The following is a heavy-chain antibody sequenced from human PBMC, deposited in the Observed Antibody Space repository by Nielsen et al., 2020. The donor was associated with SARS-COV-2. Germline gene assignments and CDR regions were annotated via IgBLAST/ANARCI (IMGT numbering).Heavy chain of an antibody. J-gene: IGHJ4*02. CDR3: AKDYASWYELFDY. D-gene: IGHD6-13*01. CDR1: GFTFDDYA. CDR2: ISWNSGSI. V-gene: IGHV3-9*01. Sequence: GGSLRLSCAASGFTFDDYAMHWVRQAPGKGLEWVSGISWNSGSIGYADSVKGRFTISRDNSKNTLYLQMNSLRAEDTAVYYCAKDYASWYELFDYWGQGTLVTVSS.